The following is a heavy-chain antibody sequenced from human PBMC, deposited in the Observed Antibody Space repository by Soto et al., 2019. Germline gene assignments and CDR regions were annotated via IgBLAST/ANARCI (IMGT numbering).Heavy chain of an antibody. J-gene: IGHJ4*02. CDR1: GYPFTSYG. D-gene: IGHD3-22*01. Sequence: ASVKVSCKASGYPFTSYGISWVRQAPGQGLEWMGWISAYNGNTNYAQKLQGRVTMTTDTSTSTAYMELRSLRSDDTAVYYCARGGITMIVVVTPPDYWGQGTLVTVSS. CDR2: ISAYNGNT. V-gene: IGHV1-18*04. CDR3: ARGGITMIVVVTPPDY.